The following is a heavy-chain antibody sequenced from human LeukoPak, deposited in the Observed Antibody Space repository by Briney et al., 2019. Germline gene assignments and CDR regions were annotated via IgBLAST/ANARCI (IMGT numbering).Heavy chain of an antibody. CDR2: INPNSGGT. CDR3: ASPITTDAFDI. V-gene: IGHV1-2*02. Sequence: ASVKVSCKASGYTFTGYYMHWVRQAPGQGLEWMGWINPNSGGTNCAQKFQGRVTMTRDTSISTAYMELSRLRSDDTAVYYCASPITTDAFDIWGQGTMVTVSS. CDR1: GYTFTGYY. D-gene: IGHD3-22*01. J-gene: IGHJ3*02.